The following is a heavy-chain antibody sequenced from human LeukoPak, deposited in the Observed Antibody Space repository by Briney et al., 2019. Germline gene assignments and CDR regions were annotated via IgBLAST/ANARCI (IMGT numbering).Heavy chain of an antibody. CDR3: AKGSTAVEVRAFDI. CDR1: GFTFSSYW. Sequence: GGSLRLSCAASGFTFSSYWMHWVRQAPGKGLVWVSRINSDGSSTSYADSVKGRFTISRDNAKNSLYLQMNSLRAEDMALYYCAKGSTAVEVRAFDIWGQGTMVTVSS. CDR2: INSDGSST. D-gene: IGHD6-19*01. V-gene: IGHV3-74*01. J-gene: IGHJ3*02.